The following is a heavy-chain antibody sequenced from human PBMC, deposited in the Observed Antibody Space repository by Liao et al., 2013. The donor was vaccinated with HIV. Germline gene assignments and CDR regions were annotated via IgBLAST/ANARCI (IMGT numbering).Heavy chain of an antibody. CDR1: GGSISSSSYY. D-gene: IGHD4-11*01. CDR3: ARVDSNLDWYFDL. CDR2: VYHSGNT. J-gene: IGHJ2*01. Sequence: QLQLQESGPGLVKPSETLSLTCSVSGGSISSSSYYWGWIRQPPGKGLEWIGTVYHSGNTDYNPSLKSRVTISVDTSKNHFSLRLSSVTAADTAMYFCARVDSNLDWYFDLWGRGTLVTVSS. V-gene: IGHV4-39*07.